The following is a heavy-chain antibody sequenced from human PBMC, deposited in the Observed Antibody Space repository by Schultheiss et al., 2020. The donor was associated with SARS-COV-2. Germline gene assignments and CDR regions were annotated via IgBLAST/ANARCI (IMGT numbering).Heavy chain of an antibody. D-gene: IGHD5-18*01. Sequence: SQTLSLTCAVYSGSFSDYYWSWIRQPPGKGLEWIGYIYYSGSTNYNPSLKSRVTISVDTSKNQFSLKLSSVTAADTAVYYCARAMGELWLGYYYYYYGMDVWGQGTTVTVSS. CDR2: IYYSGST. CDR1: SGSFSDYY. V-gene: IGHV4-59*01. CDR3: ARAMGELWLGYYYYYYGMDV. J-gene: IGHJ6*02.